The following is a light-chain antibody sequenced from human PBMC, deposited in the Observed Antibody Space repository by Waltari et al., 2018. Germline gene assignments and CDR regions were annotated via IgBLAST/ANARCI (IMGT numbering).Light chain of an antibody. CDR3: SSYAGSMTLV. Sequence: QSALTPPPPSSWSPGQSVTISRTGTGIDVGGHNSGPWYQQHPGKAPKLMIYEVSERPSGVPDRFSGSKSGNTASLTVSGLQTEDESDYYCSSYAGSMTLVFGGGTKLTVL. V-gene: IGLV2-8*01. J-gene: IGLJ2*01. CDR1: GIDVGGHNS. CDR2: EVS.